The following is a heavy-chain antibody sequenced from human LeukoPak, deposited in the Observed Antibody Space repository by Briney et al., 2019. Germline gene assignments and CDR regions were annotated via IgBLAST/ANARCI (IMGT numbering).Heavy chain of an antibody. CDR3: ARRSTGYYFDY. CDR1: GYTFTSYG. V-gene: IGHV1-18*01. J-gene: IGHJ4*02. D-gene: IGHD1-14*01. Sequence: VASVKVSCKASGYTFTSYGISWVRQAPGQGLEWMGWISAYNGNTNYAQKFQGRVTITADESTSTAYMELSSLRSEDTAVYYCARRSTGYYFDYWGQGTLVTVSS. CDR2: ISAYNGNT.